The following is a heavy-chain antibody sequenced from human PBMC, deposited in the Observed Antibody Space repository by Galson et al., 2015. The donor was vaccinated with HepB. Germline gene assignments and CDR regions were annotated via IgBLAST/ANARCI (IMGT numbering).Heavy chain of an antibody. D-gene: IGHD3-9*01. CDR1: GFTFSNAW. Sequence: SLRLSCAASGFTFSNAWMSWVRQAPGKGLEWVGRIKSKTDGGTTDYAAPVKGRFTISRDDSKNTLYLQMNSLKAEDTAVYYCTTDTTFYYDILTGQDYWGQGTLVTVSS. V-gene: IGHV3-15*01. CDR3: TTDTTFYYDILTGQDY. J-gene: IGHJ4*02. CDR2: IKSKTDGGTT.